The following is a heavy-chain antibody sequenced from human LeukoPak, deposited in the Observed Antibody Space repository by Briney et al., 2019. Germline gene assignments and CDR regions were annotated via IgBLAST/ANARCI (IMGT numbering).Heavy chain of an antibody. CDR3: ARDLLPVALYFDY. CDR1: GGTVSSYA. V-gene: IGHV1-69*13. J-gene: IGHJ4*02. Sequence: ASVKVSCKASGGTVSSYAISWVRQAPGQGLEWMGGIIPIFGTANYAQKFQGRGTITADESTSTAYMELSSLRSEDTAVYYCARDLLPVALYFDYWGQGTLVTVSS. CDR2: IIPIFGTA. D-gene: IGHD2-2*01.